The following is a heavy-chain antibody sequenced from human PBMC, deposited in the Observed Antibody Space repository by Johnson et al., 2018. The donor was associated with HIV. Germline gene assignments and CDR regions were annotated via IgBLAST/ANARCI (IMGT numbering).Heavy chain of an antibody. D-gene: IGHD6-6*01. CDR1: GLTVTDNY. V-gene: IGHV3-66*01. J-gene: IGHJ3*02. Sequence: EVQLVESGGGLVQPGGSLRLSCAASGLTVTDNYISWVRLAPGKGLEWVSLLYSDGRTFYADSVKGRFTISRDNSKNTVYLQMNSLRAEDTALYYCARAAAARSSGHDAFDIWGQGTMVTVSS. CDR3: ARAAAARSSGHDAFDI. CDR2: LYSDGRT.